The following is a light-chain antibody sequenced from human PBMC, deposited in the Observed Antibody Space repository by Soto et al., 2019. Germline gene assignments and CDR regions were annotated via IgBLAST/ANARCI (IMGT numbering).Light chain of an antibody. CDR2: AAS. CDR3: QQSFITPST. V-gene: IGKV1-39*01. Sequence: GDTVTITCRASQSISVHLNWYQQKPGKVPKLLIYAASNLHSGVPSRFSGSGSETDFALTISSLQPEDFATYYCQQSFITPSTFGQGTRLEIK. J-gene: IGKJ2*01. CDR1: QSISVH.